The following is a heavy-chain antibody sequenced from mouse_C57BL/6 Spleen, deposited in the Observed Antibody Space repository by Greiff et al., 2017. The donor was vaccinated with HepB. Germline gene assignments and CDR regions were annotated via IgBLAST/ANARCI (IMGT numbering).Heavy chain of an antibody. CDR2: IHPNSGST. D-gene: IGHD2-1*01. CDR3: ANYYGNYGGCYFDY. CDR1: GYTFTSYW. V-gene: IGHV1-64*01. Sequence: QVQLQQPGAELVKPGASVKLSCKASGYTFTSYWMHWVKQRPGQGLEWIGMIHPNSGSTNYNEKFKSKATLTVDKSSSTAYMQLSSLTSEDSAVYYCANYYGNYGGCYFDYWGQGTTLTVSS. J-gene: IGHJ2*01.